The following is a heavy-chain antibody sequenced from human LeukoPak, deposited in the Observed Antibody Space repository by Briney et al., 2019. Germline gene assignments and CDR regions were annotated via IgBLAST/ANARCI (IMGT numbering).Heavy chain of an antibody. CDR3: ASFTGAARLRAYYYYYMDV. J-gene: IGHJ6*03. CDR1: GAAFKTYA. D-gene: IGHD6-6*01. CDR2: IMPIVDMT. V-gene: IGHV1-69*10. Sequence: ASVKVSCKASGAAFKTYAMSWVRQAPGQGLEWMGGIMPIVDMTNYAQKFQGRVTITADESTNTAYMELSSLISDDTAVYYCASFTGAARLRAYYYYYMDVWGEGTTVTVSS.